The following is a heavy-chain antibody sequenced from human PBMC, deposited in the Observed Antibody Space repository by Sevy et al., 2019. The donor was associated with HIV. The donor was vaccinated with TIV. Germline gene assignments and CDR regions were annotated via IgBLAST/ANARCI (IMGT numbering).Heavy chain of an antibody. D-gene: IGHD3-3*01. CDR2: ISHDGDNK. V-gene: IGHV3-30*14. CDR1: GFKFNGHG. CDR3: ARDFEVNNWRVVGAFDM. J-gene: IGHJ3*02. Sequence: GGSLRLSCVAPGFKFNGHGIHWVRQAPGKGLQWVAGISHDGDNKIYRDSVKGRFSISGDQSKNTVYLQMGTLTPEDTAIYYCARDFEVNNWRVVGAFDMWGLGTLVTVSS.